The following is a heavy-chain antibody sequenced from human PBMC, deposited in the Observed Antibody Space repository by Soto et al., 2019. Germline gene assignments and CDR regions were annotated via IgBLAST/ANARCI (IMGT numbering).Heavy chain of an antibody. Sequence: EVQLVESGGGLVQPGGSLRLSCAASGFTFSSYAMSWVRQAPGKGLEWVSAISGSGGSTYYADSVKGRFTISRDNSKNTLYLQMNSLRAEDTAVYYCAKDHSPFVVAAGTNWFDPWGQGTLVTVSS. V-gene: IGHV3-23*04. J-gene: IGHJ5*02. CDR2: ISGSGGST. CDR1: GFTFSSYA. D-gene: IGHD6-13*01. CDR3: AKDHSPFVVAAGTNWFDP.